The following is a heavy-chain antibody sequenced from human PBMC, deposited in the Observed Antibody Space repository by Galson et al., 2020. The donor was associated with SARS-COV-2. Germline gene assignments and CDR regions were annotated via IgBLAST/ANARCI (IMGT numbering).Heavy chain of an antibody. V-gene: IGHV3-30-3*01. D-gene: IGHD3-10*01. CDR1: GFTFSSYA. Sequence: GESLKISCAASGFTFSSYAMHWVRQAPGKGLEWVAVISNDGSNRHYADSVKGRFTISRDNSKNTLFLQMNSLRVEDTAVYYCARGPRFGELLSPFDSWGQGTLVTVSS. J-gene: IGHJ4*02. CDR3: ARGPRFGELLSPFDS. CDR2: ISNDGSNR.